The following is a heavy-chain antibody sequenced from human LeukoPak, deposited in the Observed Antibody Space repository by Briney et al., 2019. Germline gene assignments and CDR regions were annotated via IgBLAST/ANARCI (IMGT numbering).Heavy chain of an antibody. CDR3: AIEGLPLNYGDHPDFRS. CDR1: GFTFSNAW. Sequence: KPGGSLRLSCAASGFTFSNAWMSWVRQAPGKGLEWVGRIKSKTDGGTTDYAAPVKGRFIISRDDSENTLCLQMVSLKTEDTALYYCAIEGLPLNYGDHPDFRSWGQGSLVTVSS. D-gene: IGHD4-17*01. J-gene: IGHJ4*02. V-gene: IGHV3-15*01. CDR2: IKSKTDGGTT.